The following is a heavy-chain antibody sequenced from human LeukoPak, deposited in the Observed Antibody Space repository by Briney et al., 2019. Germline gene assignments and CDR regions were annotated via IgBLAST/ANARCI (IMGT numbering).Heavy chain of an antibody. V-gene: IGHV1-69*13. CDR1: GGTFSSYA. CDR2: IIPIFGTA. J-gene: IGHJ3*02. D-gene: IGHD2-2*01. CDR3: AIVCPSCPLDAFDI. Sequence: SVKVSCKASGGTFSSYAISWVRQAPGQGLEWMGGIIPIFGTANYAQKFQGRVTITADESTSTAYMELGSLRSEDTAVYYCAIVCPSCPLDAFDIWGQGTMVTVSS.